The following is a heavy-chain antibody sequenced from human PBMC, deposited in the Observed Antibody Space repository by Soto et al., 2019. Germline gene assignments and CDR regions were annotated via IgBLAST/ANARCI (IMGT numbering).Heavy chain of an antibody. V-gene: IGHV4-59*01. CDR2: IFDSGRT. J-gene: IGHJ4*02. CDR3: ARVGAAAAPGYFDY. CDR1: GGSISSYY. Sequence: QAQLQESGPGLVKPSETISLTCTDYGGSISSYYCSWIRQPPGKELEWIGNIFDSGRTNYNPSLKSRVTISVDTSKNQFSLRVMSVTAADTAVYYCARVGAAAAPGYFDYWGQGTLVTVSS. D-gene: IGHD6-13*01.